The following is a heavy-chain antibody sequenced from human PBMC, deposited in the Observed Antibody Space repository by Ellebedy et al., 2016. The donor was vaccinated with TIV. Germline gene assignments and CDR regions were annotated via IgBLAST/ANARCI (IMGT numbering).Heavy chain of an antibody. Sequence: GESLKISCAAPGFTFSSYWMSWVRQAPGKGLEWVANINQDGSEQYYVDSVKGRFTISRDNAKNSLYLQMTGLGADDTAVYYCVTDGSYGDYRSPTHAFEFWGQGTMVTVSS. CDR1: GFTFSSYW. CDR2: INQDGSEQ. CDR3: VTDGSYGDYRSPTHAFEF. J-gene: IGHJ3*01. D-gene: IGHD4-17*01. V-gene: IGHV3-7*01.